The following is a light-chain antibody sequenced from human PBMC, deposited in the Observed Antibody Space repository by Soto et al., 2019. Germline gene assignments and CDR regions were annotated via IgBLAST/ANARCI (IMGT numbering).Light chain of an antibody. CDR2: DGS. V-gene: IGKV1-5*01. Sequence: IQMTQSPSTLSASVGYRVTITCRASQSISSWLAWYQQKPGKAPKLLIYDGSSLESGVPSRFSGSGSGTEFTLTISSLQPDDFATYYCKQYSSFPWTFGQGTKVDIK. J-gene: IGKJ1*01. CDR1: QSISSW. CDR3: KQYSSFPWT.